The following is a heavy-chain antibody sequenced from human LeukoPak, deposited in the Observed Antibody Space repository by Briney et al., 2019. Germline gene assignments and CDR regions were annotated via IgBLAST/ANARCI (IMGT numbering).Heavy chain of an antibody. CDR3: ARWELDY. V-gene: IGHV3-21*01. CDR2: ISSSSSYI. D-gene: IGHD1-26*01. J-gene: IGHJ4*02. Sequence: GGSLRLSCAASGFTVSSNYMSWVRQAPGKGLEWVSSISSSSSYIYYADSVKGRFTISRDNAKNSLYLQMNSLRAEDTAVYYCARWELDYWGQGTLVTVSS. CDR1: GFTVSSNY.